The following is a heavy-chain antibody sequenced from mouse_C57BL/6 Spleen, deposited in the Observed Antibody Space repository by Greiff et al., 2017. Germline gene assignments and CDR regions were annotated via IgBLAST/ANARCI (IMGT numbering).Heavy chain of an antibody. CDR2: IHPSDGDT. J-gene: IGHJ2*01. Sequence: VQLKQPGAELVKPGASVKVSCKASGYTFTSYWMHWVKQRPGQGLEWIGRIHPSDGDTNYNQKFNGKATLTVDKSSSTAYMQLSSLTSEDSAVYYCAIEGELGPSYYFDYWGQGTTLTVSS. D-gene: IGHD4-1*01. CDR1: GYTFTSYW. CDR3: AIEGELGPSYYFDY. V-gene: IGHV1-74*01.